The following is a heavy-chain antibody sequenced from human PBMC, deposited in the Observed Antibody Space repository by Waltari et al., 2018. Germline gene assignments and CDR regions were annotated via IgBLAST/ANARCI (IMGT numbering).Heavy chain of an antibody. J-gene: IGHJ5*02. CDR1: GYTFTDYA. D-gene: IGHD2-15*01. CDR3: AREVVPPHTIVVNWFDP. CDR2: ITTNTGNP. V-gene: IGHV7-4-1*02. Sequence: QVPLAQSGSELKKPGASVKISCKASGYTFTDYAINWVRQAPGQGLELMGWITTNTGNPTYARGFTGRFGFALDTSVSTAYLQITSLKTEDSAVYYCAREVVPPHTIVVNWFDPWGQGTLVTVSS.